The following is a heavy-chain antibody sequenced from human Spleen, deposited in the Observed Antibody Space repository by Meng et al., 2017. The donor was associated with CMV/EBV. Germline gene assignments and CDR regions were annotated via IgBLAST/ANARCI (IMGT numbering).Heavy chain of an antibody. Sequence: HVQLQQWGAGLVQPSQTPSLTCTVSGGSINSGDYYWSWIRQPPGKGLEWIGYISYNGNSYYNSSLKSRVTISADTSKNQFSLNLGSVTAADTAVYYCARDRGSSGGCDFWGQGTLVTVS. D-gene: IGHD6-25*01. CDR3: ARDRGSSGGCDF. CDR2: ISYNGNS. CDR1: GGSINSGDYY. J-gene: IGHJ4*02. V-gene: IGHV4-30-4*08.